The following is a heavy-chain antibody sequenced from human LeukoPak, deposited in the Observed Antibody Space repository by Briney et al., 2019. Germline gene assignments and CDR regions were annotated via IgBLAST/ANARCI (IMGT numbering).Heavy chain of an antibody. CDR1: GVSSWCNS. CDR2: INHSEST. CDR3: ASARRTSGETHYSRALYYFHQ. J-gene: IGHJ4*02. D-gene: IGHD6-19*01. Sequence: KPAETLSLTCGVSGVSSWCNSWIWMREPPGEALEGIGQINHSESTNYNPSLKKRVTISLETSKNQFSLELNSVTAADTAIYYCASARRTSGETHYSRALYYFHQWGQGTLVTVSS. V-gene: IGHV4-34*01.